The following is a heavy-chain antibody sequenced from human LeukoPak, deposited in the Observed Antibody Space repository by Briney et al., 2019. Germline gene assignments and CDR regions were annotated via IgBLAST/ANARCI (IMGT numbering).Heavy chain of an antibody. CDR3: ASGRTDIVVVPATLRNYFFDY. CDR1: GGTFSSYD. Sequence: GASVKASCKASGGTFSSYDISRVRQAPGQGLEWMGGIIPMFGTANYAQKFQGRVTISADKSTSTAYMELSSLRSEDTAVYYCASGRTDIVVVPATLRNYFFDYWGQGTLVTVSS. J-gene: IGHJ4*02. CDR2: IIPMFGTA. V-gene: IGHV1-69*06. D-gene: IGHD2-2*01.